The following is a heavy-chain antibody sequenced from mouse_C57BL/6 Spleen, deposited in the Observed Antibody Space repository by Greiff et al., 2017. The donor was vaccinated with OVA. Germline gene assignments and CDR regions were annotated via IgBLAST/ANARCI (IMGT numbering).Heavy chain of an antibody. CDR1: GYAFTNYL. V-gene: IGHV1-54*01. CDR2: INPGSGGT. CDR3: ARWEGGGLLPFDY. J-gene: IGHJ2*01. Sequence: QVQLQQSGAELVRPGTSVKVSCKASGYAFTNYLIEWVKQRPGQGLEWIGVINPGSGGTIYNEKFKGKATLTADKSSSTAYMQLSSLTSEDSAVYFCARWEGGGLLPFDYWGQGTTLTVSS. D-gene: IGHD1-1*01.